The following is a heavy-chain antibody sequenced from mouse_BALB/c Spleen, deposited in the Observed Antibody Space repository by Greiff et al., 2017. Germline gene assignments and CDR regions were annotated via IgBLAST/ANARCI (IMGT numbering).Heavy chain of an antibody. CDR2: ILPGSGST. Sequence: QVQLQQSGAELIKPGASVKISCKATGYTFSSYWIEWVKQRPGHGLEWIGEILPGSGSTNYNEKFKSKATLTVDKSSSTAYMQLSSLTSEDSAVYYCATITTVVAVDYWGQGTTLTVSS. J-gene: IGHJ2*01. V-gene: IGHV1-9*01. CDR3: ATITTVVAVDY. D-gene: IGHD1-1*01. CDR1: GYTFSSYW.